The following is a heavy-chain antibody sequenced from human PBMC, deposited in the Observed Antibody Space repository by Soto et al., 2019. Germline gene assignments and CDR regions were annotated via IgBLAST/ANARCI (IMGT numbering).Heavy chain of an antibody. D-gene: IGHD6-19*01. V-gene: IGHV3-53*01. CDR3: ARMASLREWLVNAFDM. CDR1: GFTVSTNY. J-gene: IGHJ3*02. Sequence: PVGSLRLSCAAPGFTVSTNYISWVRQAPGKGLEWVSIIYSGGKTYYADSVKGRFVISRDNSKNTLYLQMNSLRVEDTAVYYCARMASLREWLVNAFDMWGQGTTVTVSS. CDR2: IYSGGKT.